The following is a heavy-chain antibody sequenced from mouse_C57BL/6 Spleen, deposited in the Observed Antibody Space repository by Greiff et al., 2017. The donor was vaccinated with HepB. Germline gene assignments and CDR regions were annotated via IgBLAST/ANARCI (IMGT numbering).Heavy chain of an antibody. CDR3: ARGSGDYDAMDY. Sequence: EVKLVESGGGLVKPGGSLKLSCAASGFTFSSYAMSWVRQTPEKRLEWVATISDGGSYTYYPDNVKGRFTISRDNAKNNLYLQMSHLKSEDTAMYYCARGSGDYDAMDYWGQGTSVTVSS. V-gene: IGHV5-4*03. J-gene: IGHJ4*01. D-gene: IGHD3-1*01. CDR1: GFTFSSYA. CDR2: ISDGGSYT.